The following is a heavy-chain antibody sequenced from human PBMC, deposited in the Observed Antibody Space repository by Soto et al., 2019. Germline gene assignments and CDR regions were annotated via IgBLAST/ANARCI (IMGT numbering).Heavy chain of an antibody. CDR1: AGSITTSY. J-gene: IGHJ5*02. CDR3: ASSGIVGREVNTWFDP. D-gene: IGHD3-22*01. Sequence: SETLSLTCTVSAGSITTSYWSWIRQPLGKALEWIGYIPYRGSTNYNPSLKSRLTISIDTSKSQISLKLTSMTTADTAVYYCASSGIVGREVNTWFDPWGQGTLVTV. V-gene: IGHV4-59*01. CDR2: IPYRGST.